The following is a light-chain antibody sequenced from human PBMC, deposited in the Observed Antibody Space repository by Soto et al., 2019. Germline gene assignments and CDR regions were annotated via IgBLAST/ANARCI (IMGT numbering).Light chain of an antibody. J-gene: IGLJ1*01. CDR2: EGT. CDR1: SSAVGSYNF. V-gene: IGLV2-23*01. CDR3: CSYARSRTVV. Sequence: QSVLTQHASVSGSPGQSITISCTGSSSAVGSYNFVSWYQQHPGKAPKLIIYEGTKRPSGVSNRFSGSKSGNTASLAISGLQAEDEADYYCCSYARSRTVVFGTGTKGTVL.